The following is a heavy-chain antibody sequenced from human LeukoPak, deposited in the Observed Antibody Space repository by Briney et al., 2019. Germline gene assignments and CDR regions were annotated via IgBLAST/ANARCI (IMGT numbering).Heavy chain of an antibody. Sequence: SQTLSLTCAISGDSVSSNSAAWNWLRQSPSRGLEWLGRTYYRSKWYNDYAVSVKSRITINPDTSKNQCSLQLNSVTPEDTAVYYCARAKFVGVGSSWLFDYWGQGTLVTVSS. CDR2: TYYRSKWYN. V-gene: IGHV6-1*01. CDR3: ARAKFVGVGSSWLFDY. CDR1: GDSVSSNSAA. D-gene: IGHD6-13*01. J-gene: IGHJ4*02.